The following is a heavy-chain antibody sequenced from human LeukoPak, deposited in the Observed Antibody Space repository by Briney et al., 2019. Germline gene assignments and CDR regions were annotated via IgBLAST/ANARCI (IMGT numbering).Heavy chain of an antibody. D-gene: IGHD5-18*01. CDR1: GFTFGSHA. CDR2: IFGSGGSP. Sequence: GGSLRLSCEASGFTFGSHAMYWVRQAPGKGLEWVAGIFGSGGSPHYADSVKGRFTISRDNPRNTVYLQINSLRDNDTAVYYCGKTTVGYSSGQKPAWPVDFWGQGTLVTVSS. J-gene: IGHJ4*02. V-gene: IGHV3-23*01. CDR3: GKTTVGYSSGQKPAWPVDF.